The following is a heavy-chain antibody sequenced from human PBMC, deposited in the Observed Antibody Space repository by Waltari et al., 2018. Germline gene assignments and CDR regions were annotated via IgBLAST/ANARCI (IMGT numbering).Heavy chain of an antibody. V-gene: IGHV4-34*01. CDR2: INHSGST. Sequence: QVQLQQWGAGLLKPSETLSLTCAVYGGSFSGYYWSWIRQPPGKGLEWIGEINHSGSTNYNPSRKSRVTISVDTAKNQFSLKLSSVTAADTAVYYCARGVVVPAAIEGNWFDPGGQGTLVTVSS. CDR3: ARGVVVPAAIEGNWFDP. J-gene: IGHJ5*02. D-gene: IGHD2-2*01. CDR1: GGSFSGYY.